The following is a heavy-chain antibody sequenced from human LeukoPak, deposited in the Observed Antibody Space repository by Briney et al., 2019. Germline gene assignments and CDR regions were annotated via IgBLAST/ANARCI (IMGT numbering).Heavy chain of an antibody. Sequence: GGSLRLSCAASGFTFSSYSMNWVRQAPGKGLEWVSSISSSSSYIYYADSVKGRFTISRDNAKNSLYLQMNSLRAEDTAVYYCARSEGNIAVAAYHFDYWGQGTLVTVSS. CDR1: GFTFSSYS. J-gene: IGHJ4*02. CDR2: ISSSSSYI. V-gene: IGHV3-21*01. CDR3: ARSEGNIAVAAYHFDY. D-gene: IGHD6-19*01.